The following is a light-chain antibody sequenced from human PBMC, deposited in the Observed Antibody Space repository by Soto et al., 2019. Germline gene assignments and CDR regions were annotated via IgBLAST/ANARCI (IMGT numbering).Light chain of an antibody. Sequence: DIQLTPFPSSLSVSLGDRVTITCRAGRGIISYLNWYQQKTGQAPRLLIYKASTLKSGVPSRFSGSGSGTEFTLTISSLQPDDFATYYCQHYNSYSGAFSQGTKV. CDR3: QHYNSYSGA. CDR2: KAS. CDR1: RGIISY. J-gene: IGKJ1*01. V-gene: IGKV1-5*03.